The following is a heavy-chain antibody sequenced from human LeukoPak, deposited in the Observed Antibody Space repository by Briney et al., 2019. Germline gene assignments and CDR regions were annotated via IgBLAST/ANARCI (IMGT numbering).Heavy chain of an antibody. CDR3: ARDPGVVALHYFDY. Sequence: GGSLRLSCAASGFTFSSHAMGWVRQAPGKGLEWVSGIGGLGGSTYYAGSVEGRFTISRDNSQNTLYLHMNSLRADDTAVYYCARDPGVVALHYFDYWGQGSLVTVSS. CDR2: IGGLGGST. V-gene: IGHV3-23*01. J-gene: IGHJ4*02. D-gene: IGHD3-3*01. CDR1: GFTFSSHA.